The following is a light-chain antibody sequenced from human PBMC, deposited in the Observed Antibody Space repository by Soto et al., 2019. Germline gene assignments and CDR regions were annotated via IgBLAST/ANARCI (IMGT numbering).Light chain of an antibody. CDR3: QQYNNWPPVT. J-gene: IGKJ2*01. CDR1: QSVSKN. V-gene: IGKV3-15*01. Sequence: EIVMTQSPATLSVSPGERATLSCRASQSVSKNLAWYQQKPGQTPRLLIYGASTRATGNPVRFSGSRSGTEFTLTISSLQSEDVAVYYCQQYNNWPPVTFGQGTKLDIK. CDR2: GAS.